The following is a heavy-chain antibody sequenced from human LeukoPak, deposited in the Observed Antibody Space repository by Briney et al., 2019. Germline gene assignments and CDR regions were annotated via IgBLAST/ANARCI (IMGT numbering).Heavy chain of an antibody. Sequence: ASVNVSCKASGYTFTGYYMHWVRQAPGQGLEWMGWINPNSGGTNYAQKFQGRVTMTRDTSISTAYMELSRLRSDDTAVYYCARDKAIFGVVHDAFDIWGQGTMVTVSS. CDR3: ARDKAIFGVVHDAFDI. J-gene: IGHJ3*02. CDR1: GYTFTGYY. D-gene: IGHD3-3*01. CDR2: INPNSGGT. V-gene: IGHV1-2*02.